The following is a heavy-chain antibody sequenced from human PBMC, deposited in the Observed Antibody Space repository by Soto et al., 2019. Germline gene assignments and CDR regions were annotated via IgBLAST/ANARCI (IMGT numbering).Heavy chain of an antibody. Sequence: GESLKISCKGSGYSFTSYWIGWVRQMPGKGLEWMGIIYPGDSDTRYSPSFHGQVTTSADKSISTAYLQWSSLKASDTAMYYCARREYSGYAWSYYFDYWGQGTLVTVSS. CDR1: GYSFTSYW. V-gene: IGHV5-51*01. D-gene: IGHD5-12*01. J-gene: IGHJ4*02. CDR2: IYPGDSDT. CDR3: ARREYSGYAWSYYFDY.